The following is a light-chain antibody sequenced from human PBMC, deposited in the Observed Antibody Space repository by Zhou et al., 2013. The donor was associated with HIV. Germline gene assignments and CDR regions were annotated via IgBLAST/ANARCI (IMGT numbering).Light chain of an antibody. CDR3: QQYNTYPYT. V-gene: IGKV1-5*03. J-gene: IGKJ2*01. Sequence: DIQMTQSPSNLSASVGDRVTITCRASQSISSWLAWYQQKPGKAPKLLIYKASSLESGVPSRFSGSGSGTEFTLTISSLPPDDFATYYCQQYNTYPYTFGQGTKLEIK. CDR2: KAS. CDR1: QSISSW.